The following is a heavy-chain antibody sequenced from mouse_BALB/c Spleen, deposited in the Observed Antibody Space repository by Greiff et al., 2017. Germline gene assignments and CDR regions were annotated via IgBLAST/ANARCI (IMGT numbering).Heavy chain of an antibody. Sequence: EVMLVESGGGLVKPGGSLKLSCAASGFTFSSYAMSWVRQSPEKRLEWVAEISSGGSYTYYPDTVTGRFTISRDNAKNTLYLEMSSLRSEDTAMYYCARRVGTEKGFAYWGQGTLVTVSA. CDR3: ARRVGTEKGFAY. J-gene: IGHJ3*01. CDR2: ISSGGSYT. V-gene: IGHV5-9-4*01. CDR1: GFTFSSYA. D-gene: IGHD3-1*01.